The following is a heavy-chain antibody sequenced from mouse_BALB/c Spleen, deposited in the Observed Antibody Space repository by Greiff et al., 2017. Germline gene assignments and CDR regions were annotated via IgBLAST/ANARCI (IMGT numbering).Heavy chain of an antibody. CDR3: AREIPYYGNYVGYFDY. V-gene: IGHV2-9*02. Sequence: VQVVESGPGLVAPSQSLSITCTVSGFSLTSYGVHWVRQPPGKGLEWLGVIWAGGSTNYNSALMSRLSISKDNSKSQVFLKMNSLQTDDTAMYYGAREIPYYGNYVGYFDYWGQGTTLTVSS. CDR2: IWAGGST. D-gene: IGHD2-10*01. CDR1: GFSLTSYG. J-gene: IGHJ2*01.